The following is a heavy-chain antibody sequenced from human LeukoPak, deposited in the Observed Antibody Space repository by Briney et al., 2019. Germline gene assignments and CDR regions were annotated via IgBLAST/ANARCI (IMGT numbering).Heavy chain of an antibody. CDR3: AKDGLMRFFDY. J-gene: IGHJ4*02. D-gene: IGHD2-8*01. CDR2: ISNDGNNK. Sequence: GGSLRLSCAASGFIFSSYDMYWVRQAPGKGLEWVAVISNDGNNKQYADSVKGRFTISRDNSKNTLYLQMNSLRADDTAVYYCAKDGLMRFFDYWGQGTLVTVSS. CDR1: GFIFSSYD. V-gene: IGHV3-30*18.